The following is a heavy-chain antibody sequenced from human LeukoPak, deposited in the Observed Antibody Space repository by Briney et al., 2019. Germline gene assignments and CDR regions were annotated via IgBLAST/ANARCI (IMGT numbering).Heavy chain of an antibody. V-gene: IGHV3-21*01. D-gene: IGHD3-10*01. CDR1: GFIFTSFG. J-gene: IGHJ5*02. Sequence: PGGSLRLSCVASGFIFTSFGMNWVRQAPGKGLEWVSSITHGGQIYYADSVKGRFTISRDKNKTSVYLQMDNLRDDDTAVYFCARDDRYGSGTLGKRFDPWGQGTLVSVSS. CDR3: ARDDRYGSGTLGKRFDP. CDR2: ITHGGQI.